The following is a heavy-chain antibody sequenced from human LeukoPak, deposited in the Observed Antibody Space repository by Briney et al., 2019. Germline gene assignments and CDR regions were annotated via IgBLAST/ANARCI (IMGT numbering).Heavy chain of an antibody. Sequence: ASVKVSCKASGYTFTNYGLSWVRQAPRQGLEWMGWISPYNGNTNYAQKLQGRVIVTTDTSTTTAYMELRSLRSDDTAVYYCTRTVLDCKNGVCYDYWGQGTLVTVSS. CDR2: ISPYNGNT. V-gene: IGHV1-18*01. CDR3: TRTVLDCKNGVCYDY. D-gene: IGHD2-8*01. J-gene: IGHJ4*02. CDR1: GYTFTNYG.